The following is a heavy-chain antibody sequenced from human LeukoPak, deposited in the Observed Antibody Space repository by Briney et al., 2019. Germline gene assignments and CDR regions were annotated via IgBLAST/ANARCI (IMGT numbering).Heavy chain of an antibody. D-gene: IGHD3-22*01. CDR2: IYSGGYT. CDR1: GFTISSNY. J-gene: IGHJ4*02. Sequence: GGSLRLSCAASGFTISSNYMSWVRQGPGQGLEWVSLIYSGGYTYYADSVKGRFTISRDNSKNTLYLQMNSLRGEDTAVYYCARQRYCYDSSGPSFDYWGQGTLVTVSS. CDR3: ARQRYCYDSSGPSFDY. V-gene: IGHV3-53*01.